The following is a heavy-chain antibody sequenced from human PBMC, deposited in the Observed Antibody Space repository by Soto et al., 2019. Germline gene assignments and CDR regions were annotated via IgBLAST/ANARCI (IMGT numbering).Heavy chain of an antibody. D-gene: IGHD2-21*01. V-gene: IGHV3-48*01. CDR1: GFSYSSNS. CDR3: AGKAYCGGDCYTDAFDI. CDR2: ISSSSSTI. J-gene: IGHJ3*02. Sequence: RSLRLTCEDSGFSYSSNSRNWVRQAPGKGLEWVSYISSSSSTIYYADSVKGRFTISRDNAKNSLYLQMNSLRAEDTAVYYCAGKAYCGGDCYTDAFDIWGQGTMVTVSS.